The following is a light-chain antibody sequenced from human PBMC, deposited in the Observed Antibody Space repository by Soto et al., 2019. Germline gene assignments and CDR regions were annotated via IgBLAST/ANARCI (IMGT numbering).Light chain of an antibody. V-gene: IGKV3-15*01. J-gene: IGKJ5*01. CDR1: QSIGSN. Sequence: ETVMTQSPATLSVSPGERATLSCMASQSIGSNLSWCQQKPGQSPRLLISGASTRATGIPDRFSGSGSGTEFTLTISYLQSEDLAVYYCQQYNNWPPITFGQGTRLEIK. CDR2: GAS. CDR3: QQYNNWPPIT.